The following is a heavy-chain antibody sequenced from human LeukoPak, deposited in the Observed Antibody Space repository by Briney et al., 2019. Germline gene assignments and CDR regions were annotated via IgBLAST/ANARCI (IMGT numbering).Heavy chain of an antibody. J-gene: IGHJ4*02. V-gene: IGHV3-23*01. CDR1: GFTFSSYG. CDR2: ISGSGGST. D-gene: IGHD2-15*01. Sequence: GGSLRLSCAASGFTFSSYGMSWVRQAPGKGLEWVSAISGSGGSTYYADSMKGRFTISRDNSKNTLCLQMNSLRAEDTAVYYCAKTLGYCSGGSCYSGVIDYWGQGTLVIVSS. CDR3: AKTLGYCSGGSCYSGVIDY.